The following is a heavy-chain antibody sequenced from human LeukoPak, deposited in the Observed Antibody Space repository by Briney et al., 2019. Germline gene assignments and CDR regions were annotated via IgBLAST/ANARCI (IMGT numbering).Heavy chain of an antibody. CDR2: INPSGGST. CDR3: ARDRGVANPALDHFDY. J-gene: IGHJ4*02. Sequence: SVKFSCKASGGTFSSYAISWVRQAPGQGLEWMGIINPSGGSTSYAQKFQGRVTMTRDTSTSTVYMELSSLRSEDTAVYYCARDRGVANPALDHFDYWGQGTLVTVSS. CDR1: GGTFSSYA. V-gene: IGHV1-46*01. D-gene: IGHD2-15*01.